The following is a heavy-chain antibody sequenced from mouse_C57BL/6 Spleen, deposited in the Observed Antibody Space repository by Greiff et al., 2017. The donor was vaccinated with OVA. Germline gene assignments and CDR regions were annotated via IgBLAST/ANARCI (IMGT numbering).Heavy chain of an antibody. J-gene: IGHJ1*03. V-gene: IGHV5-16*01. CDR2: INYDGSST. CDR1: GFTFSDYY. CDR3: ARALVGRYFDV. D-gene: IGHD1-1*02. Sequence: EVMLVESEGGLVQPGSSMKLSCTASGFTFSDYYMAWVRQVPEKGLEWVANINYDGSSTYYLDSLKSRFIISRDNAKNILYLQMSSLKSEDTATYYCARALVGRYFDVWGTGTTVTVSS.